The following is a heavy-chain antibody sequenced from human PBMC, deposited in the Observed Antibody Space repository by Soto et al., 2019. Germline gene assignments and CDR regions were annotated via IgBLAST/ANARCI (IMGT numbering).Heavy chain of an antibody. Sequence: QVQLQQWGAGLLKPSETLSLTCGVYGGSFHDDYWSWIRQSPGKGLVWIGEIKRCGKNYYNPSLGRRLSTSIDLGKNQFSLTRTSVSAADTAVYYCARGLSAGDLMRRYYAFDIWSQGTMVTGSS. J-gene: IGHJ3*02. V-gene: IGHV4-34*01. CDR3: ARGLSAGDLMRRYYAFDI. CDR1: GGSFHDDY. D-gene: IGHD2-21*01. CDR2: IKRCGKN.